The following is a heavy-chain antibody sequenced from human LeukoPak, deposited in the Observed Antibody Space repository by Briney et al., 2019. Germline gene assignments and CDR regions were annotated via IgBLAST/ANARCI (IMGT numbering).Heavy chain of an antibody. CDR1: SDSMSNYY. D-gene: IGHD3-3*01. Sequence: SETLSLTCSVSSDSMSNYYWSWIRQPAGKGLEWIGYIYYSGSTNYNPSLKSRVTISVDTSKNQFSLKLSSVTAADTAVYYCARTNLEWSRRWFDTWGEGTLVTVSS. CDR3: ARTNLEWSRRWFDT. V-gene: IGHV4-59*01. J-gene: IGHJ5*02. CDR2: IYYSGST.